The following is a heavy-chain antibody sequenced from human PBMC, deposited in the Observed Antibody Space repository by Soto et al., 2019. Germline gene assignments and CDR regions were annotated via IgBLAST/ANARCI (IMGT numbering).Heavy chain of an antibody. V-gene: IGHV4-38-2*01. CDR2: IFHRGTT. CDR3: ARVDSPYYYNSSGYFTY. Sequence: PSETLSLTCGVSGYSISSGYYWGWIRQPPGRGPEWIGNIFHRGTTYYNPSLKSRAAISVDTSKNEFSLRVSSVNAADTAVYYCARVDSPYYYNSSGYFTYWGQGALVTV. J-gene: IGHJ4*02. D-gene: IGHD3-22*01. CDR1: GYSISSGYY.